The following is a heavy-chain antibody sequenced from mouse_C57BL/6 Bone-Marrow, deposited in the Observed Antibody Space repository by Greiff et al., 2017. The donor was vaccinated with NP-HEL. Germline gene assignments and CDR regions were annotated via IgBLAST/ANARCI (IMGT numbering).Heavy chain of an antibody. CDR3: ARYNYDYALMDY. CDR1: GYTFTDYY. CDR2: INPYNGGT. J-gene: IGHJ4*01. D-gene: IGHD2-4*01. Sequence: VQLQQSGPVLVKPGASVKMSCKASGYTFTDYYMNWVKQSHGKSLEWIGVINPYNGGTSYNQKFKGKATLTVDKSSSTAYMELNSLTSEDSAVYYCARYNYDYALMDYWGQGTSVTVSS. V-gene: IGHV1-19*01.